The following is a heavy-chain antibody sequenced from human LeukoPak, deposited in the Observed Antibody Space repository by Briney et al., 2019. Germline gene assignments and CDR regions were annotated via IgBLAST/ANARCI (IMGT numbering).Heavy chain of an antibody. V-gene: IGHV4-34*01. J-gene: IGHJ4*02. Sequence: SETLSLTCAVYGGSFSGYYWSWIRQPPGEGLEWIGEINHSGGTNYNPSLKSRVTISVNTSKNQFSLKLSSVTAADTAVYYCARGTWETTFGYWGQGTLVTVSS. CDR3: ARGTWETTFGY. D-gene: IGHD1-14*01. CDR1: GGSFSGYY. CDR2: INHSGGT.